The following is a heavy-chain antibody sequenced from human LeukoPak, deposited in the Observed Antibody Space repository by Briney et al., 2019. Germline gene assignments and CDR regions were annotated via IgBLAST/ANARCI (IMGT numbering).Heavy chain of an antibody. J-gene: IGHJ4*02. CDR2: IYYSGST. D-gene: IGHD6-19*01. CDR3: ARHLRLAVAGFDF. CDR1: GGSISSSSYY. V-gene: IGHV4-39*01. Sequence: SSETLSLTCTVSGGSISSSSYYWGWIRQPPGKGLEWIGSIYYSGSTYYNPSLKGRVTISVDTSKNQFSLELSSVTAADTAVYYCARHLRLAVAGFDFWGQGTPVTVSS.